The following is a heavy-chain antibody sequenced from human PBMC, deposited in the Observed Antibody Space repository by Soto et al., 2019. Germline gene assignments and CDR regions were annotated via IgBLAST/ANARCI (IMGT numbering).Heavy chain of an antibody. D-gene: IGHD6-13*01. CDR2: ISGSGGST. J-gene: IGHJ6*03. CDR3: AKDEIVGIAAAGTFLMLITEAKYYYYYYYMDV. CDR1: GFTFSSYA. V-gene: IGHV3-23*01. Sequence: GGSLRLSCAASGFTFSSYAMSWVRQAPGKGLEWVSAISGSGGSTYYADSVKGRFTISRDNSKNTLYLQMNSLRAEDTAVYYCAKDEIVGIAAAGTFLMLITEAKYYYYYYYMDVWGKGTTVTVSS.